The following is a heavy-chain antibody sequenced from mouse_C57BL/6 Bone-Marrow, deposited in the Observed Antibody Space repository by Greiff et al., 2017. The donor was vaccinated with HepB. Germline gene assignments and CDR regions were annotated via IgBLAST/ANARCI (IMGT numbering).Heavy chain of an antibody. CDR1: GFTFSDYY. J-gene: IGHJ1*03. Sequence: DVQLVESEGGLVQPGSSMKLSCTASGFTFSDYYMAWVRQVPEKGLEWVANINYDGSSTYYLDSLKSRFIISRDNAKNILYLQMSSLKSEDTATYYCARDEGNWYFDVWGTGTTVTVSS. CDR2: INYDGSST. CDR3: ARDEGNWYFDV. V-gene: IGHV5-16*01.